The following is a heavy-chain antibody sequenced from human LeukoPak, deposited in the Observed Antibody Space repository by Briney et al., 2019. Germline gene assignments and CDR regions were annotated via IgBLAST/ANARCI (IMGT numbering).Heavy chain of an antibody. D-gene: IGHD3-10*01. V-gene: IGHV4-30-4*08. CDR3: ASATLWFGESELNAFDI. Sequence: SETLSLTCTVSGPSISSGDYYWSWLRQPPGKGREWFGYIYYSGSTYYDPSLKSRVTISVDTSKNQFSLKLSSVTAADTAVYYCASATLWFGESELNAFDIWGQGTMVTVSS. J-gene: IGHJ3*02. CDR2: IYYSGST. CDR1: GPSISSGDYY.